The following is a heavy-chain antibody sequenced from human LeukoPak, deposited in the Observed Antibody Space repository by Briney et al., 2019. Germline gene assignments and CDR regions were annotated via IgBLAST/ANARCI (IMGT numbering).Heavy chain of an antibody. J-gene: IGHJ6*02. Sequence: ASVKVSCKASGYTFTSYGISWVRQAPGQGLEWMGWISAHNGNTNYAQKLQGRVTMTTDTSTSTAYMELRSLRSDDTAVYYCARHGSGSYYPPFYYYGMDVWGQGTTVTVSS. D-gene: IGHD3-10*01. V-gene: IGHV1-18*01. CDR1: GYTFTSYG. CDR3: ARHGSGSYYPPFYYYGMDV. CDR2: ISAHNGNT.